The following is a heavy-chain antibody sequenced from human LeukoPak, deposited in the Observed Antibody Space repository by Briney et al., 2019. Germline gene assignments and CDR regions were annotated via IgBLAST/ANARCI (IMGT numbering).Heavy chain of an antibody. J-gene: IGHJ4*02. V-gene: IGHV3-23*01. D-gene: IGHD3-22*01. CDR1: GFTFSSYG. CDR2: ISGSGGST. CDR3: AKDSSGPSGYFDY. Sequence: GGPLRLSCAASGFTFSSYGMSWVRQAPGKGLEWVSAISGSGGSTYYADSVKGRFTISRDNSKNTLYLQMNSLRAEDTAVYYCAKDSSGPSGYFDYWGQGTLVTVSS.